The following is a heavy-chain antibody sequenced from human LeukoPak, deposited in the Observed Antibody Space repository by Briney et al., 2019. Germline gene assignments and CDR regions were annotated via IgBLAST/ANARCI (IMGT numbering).Heavy chain of an antibody. CDR3: ARLDYGDYRYYYYYMDV. V-gene: IGHV4-39*01. CDR2: IYYSGNT. Sequence: SETLSLTCTVSGGSISSSSYYWGWIRQPPGKGLEWIGSIYYSGNTYYNPSLKSRVTISVDTSKNQFSLKLSSVTAADTAVYYCARLDYGDYRYYYYYMDVWGKGTTVTVSS. D-gene: IGHD4-17*01. CDR1: GGSISSSSYY. J-gene: IGHJ6*03.